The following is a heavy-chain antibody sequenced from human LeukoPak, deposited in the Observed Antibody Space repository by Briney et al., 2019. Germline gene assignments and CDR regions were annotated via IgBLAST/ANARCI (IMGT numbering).Heavy chain of an antibody. CDR1: GGSISSDY. Sequence: PSETLSLTCTVSGGSISSDYWSWIRQPPGKGLEWIGYIHYSGSTSYSPSLKSRVTISADTSKNQFSLKLSSVTAADTAVYYCARLILGGYFDCWGQGTLVTVSS. J-gene: IGHJ4*02. CDR3: ARLILGGYFDC. V-gene: IGHV4-59*12. CDR2: IHYSGST. D-gene: IGHD2-15*01.